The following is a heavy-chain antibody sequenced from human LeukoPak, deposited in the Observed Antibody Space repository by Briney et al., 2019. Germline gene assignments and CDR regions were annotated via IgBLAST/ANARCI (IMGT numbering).Heavy chain of an antibody. D-gene: IGHD3-10*01. Sequence: SETLSLTCTVSGGSISSGGYYWSWIRQHPGKGLEWIGYIYYSGSTYYNPSLKSRVTISVETSKNQFSLKLSSVTAADTAVYYCASAPGREYYYYMDVWGKGTTVTVSS. CDR2: IYYSGST. CDR1: GGSISSGGYY. J-gene: IGHJ6*03. V-gene: IGHV4-31*03. CDR3: ASAPGREYYYYMDV.